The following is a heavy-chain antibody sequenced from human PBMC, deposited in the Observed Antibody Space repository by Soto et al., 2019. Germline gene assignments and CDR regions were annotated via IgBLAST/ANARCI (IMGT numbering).Heavy chain of an antibody. J-gene: IGHJ4*02. D-gene: IGHD4-17*01. V-gene: IGHV4-30-2*06. CDR3: VRGGDNDPFDS. Sequence: QLRLQESGSGVVRTSETLSLTCTVSGGSITHGGFSWSWIRQSPGKGLEWIGYIGHLENTYFHPTLKSRLTMSIDRSKNQFSLNLSSVTAAARDVYYCVRGGDNDPFDSWGQGVLVSVSS. CDR1: GGSITHGGFS. CDR2: IGHLENT.